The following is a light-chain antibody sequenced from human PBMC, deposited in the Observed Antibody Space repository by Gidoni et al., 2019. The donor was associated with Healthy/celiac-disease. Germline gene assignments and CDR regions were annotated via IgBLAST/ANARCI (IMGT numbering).Light chain of an antibody. CDR3: QQYGSSPLT. V-gene: IGKV3-20*01. CDR2: GAS. CDR1: QSVSSNY. Sequence: EIVLTQTPGTLSLSPGERTTLPCRASQSVSSNYLAWYQQKPGQAPRLLIYGASSRATGIPDRFSGSGSGTDFTLTISRLEPEDIAVYYCQQYGSSPLTFGGGTKVEIK. J-gene: IGKJ4*01.